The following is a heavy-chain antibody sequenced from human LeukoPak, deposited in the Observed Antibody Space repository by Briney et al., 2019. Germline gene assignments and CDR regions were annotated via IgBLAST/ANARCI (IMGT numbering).Heavy chain of an antibody. Sequence: GGSLRLSCAASGFTFGFHGMHWVRQAPGKGLEWVAGIWYDGSDKYYADSVKGRFTISRDNSKSTLYLQMNSLRAEDTAVYYCAKERTVTTGTYDAFDIWGQGTMVTVSS. D-gene: IGHD4-17*01. CDR3: AKERTVTTGTYDAFDI. CDR1: GFTFGFHG. V-gene: IGHV3-33*06. J-gene: IGHJ3*02. CDR2: IWYDGSDK.